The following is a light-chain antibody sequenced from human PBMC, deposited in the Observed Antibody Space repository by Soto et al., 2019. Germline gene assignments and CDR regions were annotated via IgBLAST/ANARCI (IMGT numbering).Light chain of an antibody. V-gene: IGKV1-5*03. CDR2: KAS. J-gene: IGKJ1*01. CDR3: QHYNSYSEA. Sequence: DIQMTQSPXTXXXXXGXXXCXAWRASQTISSWLAWYQQKPGKAPKLLIYKASTLKSGVPSRFSGSGSGTEFTLTISSLQPDDFATYYCQHYNSYSEAFGQGTKV. CDR1: QTISSW.